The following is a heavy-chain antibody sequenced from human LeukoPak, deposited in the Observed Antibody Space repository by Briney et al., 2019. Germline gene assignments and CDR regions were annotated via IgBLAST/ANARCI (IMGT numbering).Heavy chain of an antibody. CDR1: GFTVSSKY. CDR2: IYSGGST. J-gene: IGHJ4*02. Sequence: GGSLRLSCAASGFTVSSKYMSWVRQAPGEGLEWVSLIYSGGSTSYADSVKGRFTISRDNSKNTLYLQMNSLRAEDTAVYYCARKTDHQTGGDYWGQGTLVTVSS. CDR3: ARKTDHQTGGDY. V-gene: IGHV3-66*01. D-gene: IGHD1-1*01.